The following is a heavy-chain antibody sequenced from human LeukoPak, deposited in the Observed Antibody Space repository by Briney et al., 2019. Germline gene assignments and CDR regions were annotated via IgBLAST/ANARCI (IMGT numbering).Heavy chain of an antibody. Sequence: GGSLRLSCAASGFTFSSYAMSWVRQAPGKGLEWVSAISGSGGSTYYADSVKGRFTISRDNSKNTLSLQMNSLRAEDTAVYYCAKYHYGSGSYSPGYDYWGQGTLVTVSS. CDR1: GFTFSSYA. J-gene: IGHJ4*02. V-gene: IGHV3-23*01. CDR2: ISGSGGST. D-gene: IGHD3-10*01. CDR3: AKYHYGSGSYSPGYDY.